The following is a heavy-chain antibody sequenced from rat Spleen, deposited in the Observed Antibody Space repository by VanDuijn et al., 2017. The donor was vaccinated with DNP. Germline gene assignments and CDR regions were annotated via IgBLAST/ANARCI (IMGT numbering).Heavy chain of an antibody. J-gene: IGHJ3*01. V-gene: IGHV5S10*01. D-gene: IGHD5-1*01. Sequence: EVQLVESGGDLVQPGGSLKLSCVASGFTFSDYNLAWVRQTPKEGLDWVATIIYDGSRTYYRDSGKGRVTISRDNAKSTLYLQMDSLRSEDTATYYCPRLGERLFDYWGQGTLVTVSS. CDR1: GFTFSDYN. CDR3: PRLGERLFDY. CDR2: IIYDGSRT.